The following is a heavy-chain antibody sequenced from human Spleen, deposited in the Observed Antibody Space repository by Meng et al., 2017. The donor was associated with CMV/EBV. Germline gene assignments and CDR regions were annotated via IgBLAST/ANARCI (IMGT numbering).Heavy chain of an antibody. D-gene: IGHD1-1*01. CDR3: ARDRYPGAFDI. CDR2: IYYSGST. V-gene: IGHV4-39*07. Sequence: SETLSLTCIVSGGSISSSSYYWGWIRQPPGKGLEWIGSIYYSGSTYYNPSLKSRVTISVDTSKNQFSLKLSSVTAADTAVYYCARDRYPGAFDIWGQGTMVTVSS. J-gene: IGHJ3*02. CDR1: GGSISSSSYY.